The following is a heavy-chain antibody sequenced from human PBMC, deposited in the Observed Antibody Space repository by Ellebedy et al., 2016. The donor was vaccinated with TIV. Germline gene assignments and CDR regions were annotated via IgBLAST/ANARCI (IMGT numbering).Heavy chain of an antibody. CDR3: CRGYDFLTGAQSDAFHI. CDR2: LYYSGNS. CDR1: GGSISSSSYF. D-gene: IGHD3-9*01. J-gene: IGHJ3*02. V-gene: IGHV4-39*01. Sequence: MPSETLSLTCTVSGGSISSSSYFWGWIRQPPGKGLEWIGSLYYSGNSFYNPSPKRRVTIPVDTSKNPFSLKLSSVTAADTAVYYCCRGYDFLTGAQSDAFHIWGQGTMVTVSS.